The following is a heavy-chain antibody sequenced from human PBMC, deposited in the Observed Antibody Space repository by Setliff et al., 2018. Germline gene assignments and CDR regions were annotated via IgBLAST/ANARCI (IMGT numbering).Heavy chain of an antibody. CDR2: FYISGTT. J-gene: IGHJ4*02. Sequence: PSETLSLTCSVSGDSISSYFWTWIRQPAGKGLEWIGRFYISGTTTYNPSLKSRVTMSADTSKNQFSLKLNSVTAADTAVYYCARGSFPYDNSGFDYWGQGTLVTVSS. V-gene: IGHV4-4*07. D-gene: IGHD3-22*01. CDR3: ARGSFPYDNSGFDY. CDR1: GDSISSYF.